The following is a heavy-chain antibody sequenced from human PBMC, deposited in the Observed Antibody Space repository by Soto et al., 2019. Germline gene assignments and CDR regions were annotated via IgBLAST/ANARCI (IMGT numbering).Heavy chain of an antibody. J-gene: IGHJ4*02. CDR2: IIPIFGTA. Sequence: GASVKVSFKASGGTFSSYAISWVRQAPGQGLEWMGGIIPIFGTANYAQKFQGRVTITADKSTSTAYMELSSLRSEDTAVYYCARDLCSGGSCYSVYWGQGTLVTVSS. CDR1: GGTFSSYA. CDR3: ARDLCSGGSCYSVY. V-gene: IGHV1-69*06. D-gene: IGHD2-15*01.